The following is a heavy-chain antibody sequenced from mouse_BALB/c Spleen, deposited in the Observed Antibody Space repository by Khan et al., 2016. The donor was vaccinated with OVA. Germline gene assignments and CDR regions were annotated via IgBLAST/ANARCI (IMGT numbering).Heavy chain of an antibody. CDR1: GYTFTSYW. J-gene: IGHJ4*01. D-gene: IGHD1-1*01. CDR3: ARENYYGSSRYAMDY. V-gene: IGHV1S41*01. Sequence: DLVKPGASVKLSCKASGYTFTSYWINWIKQRPGQGLEWIGRIAPGSGSTYYNEMFKGKATLTVDTSSSTAYIPPSSLSSEDSAVYFCARENYYGSSRYAMDYWGQGTSVTVSS. CDR2: IAPGSGST.